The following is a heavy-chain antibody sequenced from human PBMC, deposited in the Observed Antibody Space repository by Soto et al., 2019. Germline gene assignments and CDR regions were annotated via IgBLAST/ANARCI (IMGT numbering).Heavy chain of an antibody. J-gene: IGHJ4*02. D-gene: IGHD3-22*01. V-gene: IGHV4-59*01. Sequence: TSETLSLTCTVSGGSISSYYWSWIRQPPGKGLEWIGYIYYSGSTNYNPSLKSRVTISVDRSKNQFSLKLSSVTAADTAVYYCARGLASFYDSSGSPYYFDYWGQGTLVTVSS. CDR3: ARGLASFYDSSGSPYYFDY. CDR2: IYYSGST. CDR1: GGSISSYY.